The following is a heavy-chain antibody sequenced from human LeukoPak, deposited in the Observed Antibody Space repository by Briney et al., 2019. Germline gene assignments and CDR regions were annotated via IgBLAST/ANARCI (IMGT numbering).Heavy chain of an antibody. CDR1: GFTFSSYA. D-gene: IGHD3-10*01. CDR3: AKDQYYGSGSYWSAFDI. V-gene: IGHV3-23*01. J-gene: IGHJ3*02. CDR2: ISGSGGST. Sequence: PGGSLRLSCAASGFTFSSYAMSWVRQAPGKGLEWVSAISGSGGSTYYADSVKGRFTISRDNSKNTLYLQMNSLRAEDTAVYYCAKDQYYGSGSYWSAFDIWGQGTMVTVSS.